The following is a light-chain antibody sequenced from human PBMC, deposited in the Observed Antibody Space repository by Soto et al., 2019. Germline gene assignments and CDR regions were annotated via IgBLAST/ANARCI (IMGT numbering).Light chain of an antibody. CDR3: LQYFDLPPYS. V-gene: IGKV3D-7*01. Sequence: EIVLTQSPATLSSSPGASATLSGRASQTVSTTYLSWYQQSPGQSPRLRIYGTSSRATGVPARFSGRGSGTDFTLTISSLQRDDFGGYYCLQYFDLPPYSFGQGTKLEIK. CDR1: QTVSTTY. CDR2: GTS. J-gene: IGKJ2*03.